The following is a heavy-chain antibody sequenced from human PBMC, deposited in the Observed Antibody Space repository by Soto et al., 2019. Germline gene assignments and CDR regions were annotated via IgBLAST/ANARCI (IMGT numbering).Heavy chain of an antibody. CDR1: GYTFTSYY. CDR3: ARAVAVPADFDY. CDR2: INPSGGST. J-gene: IGHJ4*02. Sequence: GASVKVSCKASGYTFTSYYMHWVRQAPGQGLEWMGIINPSGGSTSYAQKFQGRVTMTTDTSTSTAYMELRSLRSEDTAVYYCARAVAVPADFDYWGQGTLVTVSS. V-gene: IGHV1-46*01. D-gene: IGHD6-19*01.